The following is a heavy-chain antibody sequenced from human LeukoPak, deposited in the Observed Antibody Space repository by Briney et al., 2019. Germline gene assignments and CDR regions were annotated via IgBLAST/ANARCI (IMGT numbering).Heavy chain of an antibody. CDR2: ISGSGGSS. CDR1: GFTFSSYA. V-gene: IGHV3-23*01. D-gene: IGHD6-13*01. J-gene: IGHJ3*02. CDR3: AKDNDVSYSSSWWYDAFDI. Sequence: PGGSLRLSCAASGFTFSSYAMSWVRQAPGKGLEWVSAISGSGGSSYYADSVKGRFTISRDNSKNTLYLQMNSLRAEDTAVCYCAKDNDVSYSSSWWYDAFDIWGQGTMVTVSS.